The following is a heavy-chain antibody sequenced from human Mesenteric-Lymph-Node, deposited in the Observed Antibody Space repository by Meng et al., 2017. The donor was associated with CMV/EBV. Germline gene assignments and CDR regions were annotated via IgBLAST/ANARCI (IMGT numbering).Heavy chain of an antibody. CDR2: IYYSGST. CDR1: SVSSGTYS. V-gene: IGHV4-61*01. CDR3: ARDRYCTSYTCYTGGFDP. Sequence: SVSSGTYSWSWLRQPPGKGLEWIGYIYYSGSTNYNPSLKSRVTISADTSKNQFSLKLSSVTAADTAVYYCARDRYCTSYTCYTGGFDPWGQGTLVTVSS. D-gene: IGHD2-2*02. J-gene: IGHJ5*02.